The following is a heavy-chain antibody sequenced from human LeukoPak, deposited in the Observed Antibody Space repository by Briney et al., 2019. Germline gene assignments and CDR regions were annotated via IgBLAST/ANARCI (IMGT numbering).Heavy chain of an antibody. J-gene: IGHJ4*02. D-gene: IGHD6-25*01. Sequence: GGSLRLSCAASGFTFSSFPMSWVRPAPGKGLGWVSAISGGGGSTYYADAVTGRFTTSRDNPYNSLYLQMNSLRAEDTAVYYCAKDLIYGIAAAVTAFEYWGQGTLVTVSS. V-gene: IGHV3-23*01. CDR3: AKDLIYGIAAAVTAFEY. CDR1: GFTFSSFP. CDR2: ISGGGGST.